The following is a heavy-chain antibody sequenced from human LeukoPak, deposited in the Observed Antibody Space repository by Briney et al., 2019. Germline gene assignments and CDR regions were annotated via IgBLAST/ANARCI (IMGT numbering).Heavy chain of an antibody. CDR1: GGSISSGSYY. D-gene: IGHD3-22*01. CDR2: IYTSGST. Sequence: SETLSLTCTVSGGSISSGSYYWSWIRQPAGKGLEWIGRIYTSGSTNYNPSLKSRVTISVDTSKNQFSLKLSSVTAADTAVYYCARLDYDSSGYYSYFDYWGQGTLVTVSS. CDR3: ARLDYDSSGYYSYFDY. V-gene: IGHV4-61*02. J-gene: IGHJ4*02.